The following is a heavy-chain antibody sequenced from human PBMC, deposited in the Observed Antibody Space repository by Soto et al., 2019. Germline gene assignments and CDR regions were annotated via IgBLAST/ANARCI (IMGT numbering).Heavy chain of an antibody. J-gene: IGHJ4*02. D-gene: IGHD5-18*01. CDR1: GGSISSSSYY. CDR2: IYYSGST. V-gene: IGHV4-39*01. Sequence: SETLSLTCTVSGGSISSSSYYWGWIRQPPGKGLEWIGSIYYSGSTYYNPSLKSRVTISVDTSKNQFSLKLSSVTAADTAVYYCASLRIQLWCFDYWGQGTLGTVSS. CDR3: ASLRIQLWCFDY.